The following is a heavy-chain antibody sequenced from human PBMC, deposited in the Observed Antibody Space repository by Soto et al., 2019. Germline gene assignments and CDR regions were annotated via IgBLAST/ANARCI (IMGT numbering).Heavy chain of an antibody. Sequence: EVHLVDSGGGLVQPGGSLRLSCAASGFICSNYVMSWVRQAPGKGLEWVSSISDSGGTSYYADSVKGRFTSSRDNSKNALYLQMHSLRAEDTAIYYCAKRPRALLTFDYWCQGTLVTVSS. CDR1: GFICSNYV. V-gene: IGHV3-23*04. D-gene: IGHD1-26*01. CDR2: ISDSGGTS. CDR3: AKRPRALLTFDY. J-gene: IGHJ4*02.